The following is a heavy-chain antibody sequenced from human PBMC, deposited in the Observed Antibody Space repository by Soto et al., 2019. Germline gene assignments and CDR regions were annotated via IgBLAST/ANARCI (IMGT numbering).Heavy chain of an antibody. J-gene: IGHJ3*01. CDR3: GIVDMITFGGITGPNDAFDR. V-gene: IGHV4-30-2*01. CDR2: IYHSGTS. D-gene: IGHD3-16*01. Sequence: PSETLSLTFRVTGLPISSRSFPWRWIPQPPGTGLGWIVYIYHSGTSFYNPSLKSRVTISVDGSKNQFSLKVNSVTAADTAVYFCGIVDMITFGGITGPNDAFDRWGQGKMVTVS. CDR1: GLPISSRSFP.